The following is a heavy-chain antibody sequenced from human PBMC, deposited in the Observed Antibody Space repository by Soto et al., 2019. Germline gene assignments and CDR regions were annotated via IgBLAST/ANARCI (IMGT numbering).Heavy chain of an antibody. J-gene: IGHJ3*02. Sequence: GGSLRLSCAASGFTFSNAWMSWVRQAPGKGLEWVGRIKSKTDGGTTDYAAPVKGRFTISRDDSKNTLYLQMNSLKTEDTAVYYCTTDPLASIAARDAFDIWGQGTMVTVSS. CDR3: TTDPLASIAARDAFDI. CDR1: GFTFSNAW. CDR2: IKSKTDGGTT. D-gene: IGHD6-6*01. V-gene: IGHV3-15*01.